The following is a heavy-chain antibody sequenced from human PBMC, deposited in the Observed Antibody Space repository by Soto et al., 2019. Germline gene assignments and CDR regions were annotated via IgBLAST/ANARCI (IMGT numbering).Heavy chain of an antibody. CDR2: IYYSGST. CDR1: GGSISSGNYY. V-gene: IGHV4-31*03. Sequence: QVQLQESGPGLVKPSQTLSLTCTVSGGSISSGNYYWSWIRQHPGKGLEWIGYIYYSGSTSYNPSLTSRVTLSXDXPKNHFSLKLSSVTAADTAVYYCARVFSDSRSFFDPWGQGTLVTVSS. CDR3: ARVFSDSRSFFDP. D-gene: IGHD6-13*01. J-gene: IGHJ5*02.